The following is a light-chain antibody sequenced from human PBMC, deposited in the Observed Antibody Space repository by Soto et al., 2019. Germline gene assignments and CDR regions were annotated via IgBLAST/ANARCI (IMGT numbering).Light chain of an antibody. Sequence: QSLLTQARSVSGSRGQSFTISCSGTSSDVGGYEYVSWYQQHPGKAPRLLIYHVGQRPSGVPDRFSGSKSGTTASLTISGLQADDEAEYFCSSYTAGRTSVFGGGTKVTVL. J-gene: IGLJ2*01. CDR3: SSYTAGRTSV. CDR1: SSDVGGYEY. V-gene: IGLV2-11*01. CDR2: HVG.